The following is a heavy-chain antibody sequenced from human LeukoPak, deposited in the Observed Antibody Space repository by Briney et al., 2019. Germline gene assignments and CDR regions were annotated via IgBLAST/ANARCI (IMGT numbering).Heavy chain of an antibody. D-gene: IGHD4-17*01. CDR1: GFTFSIYN. CDR3: ARLTTTVTTPFDY. V-gene: IGHV3-21*01. J-gene: IGHJ4*02. CDR2: ISSSSSHI. Sequence: GGSLRLSCAASGFTFSIYNMNWVRQAPGKGLEWVSSISSSSSHIYYADSVKGRFTISRDNAKNSLYLQMNSLRAEDTAVYYCARLTTTVTTPFDYWGQGTLVTVSS.